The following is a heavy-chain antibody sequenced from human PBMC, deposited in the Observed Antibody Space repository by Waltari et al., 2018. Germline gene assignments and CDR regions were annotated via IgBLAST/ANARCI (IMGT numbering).Heavy chain of an antibody. J-gene: IGHJ1*01. CDR2: FDPEDGET. V-gene: IGHV1-24*01. CDR1: DYTPTELS. CDR3: ATARYTTSWQYFQH. Sequence: QVQLVQSGAEVEKPGASVKVSSKVSDYTPTELSIHWVRQAPGKGLEWMGGFDPEDGETIYAQKFQGRVTMTEDTSTDTAYMELSSLRSEDTALYYCATARYTTSWQYFQHWGQGTLVTVSS. D-gene: IGHD6-13*01.